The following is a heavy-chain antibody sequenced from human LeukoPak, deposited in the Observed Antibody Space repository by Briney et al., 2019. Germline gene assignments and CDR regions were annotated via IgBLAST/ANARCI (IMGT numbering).Heavy chain of an antibody. CDR3: ARGLSGARARS. D-gene: IGHD1-26*01. J-gene: IGHJ4*02. CDR1: GGSFSGCY. CDR2: INDSGRT. V-gene: IGHV4-34*01. Sequence: SETLSLTCAVYGGSFSGCYWTWIRQPPGKGLEWIGEINDSGRTNYNPSLKSRVTISGDTSKNQFSLKLSSVTAADTGVYYCARGLSGARARSWGQGTLVTVSS.